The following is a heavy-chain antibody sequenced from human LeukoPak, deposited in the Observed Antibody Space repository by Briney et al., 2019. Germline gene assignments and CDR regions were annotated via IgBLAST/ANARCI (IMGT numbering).Heavy chain of an antibody. Sequence: PSETLSLTCTVSGGSIRSYYWSWIRQPPGMGLEWIGYVYYSGSTNYNPSLKSRVTISVDTSKNQFSLKLSSVTAADTAVYYCARIAAAFDYGGQGSLVTVSS. J-gene: IGHJ4*02. D-gene: IGHD6-13*01. CDR1: GGSIRSYY. CDR3: ARIAAAFDY. V-gene: IGHV4-59*01. CDR2: VYYSGST.